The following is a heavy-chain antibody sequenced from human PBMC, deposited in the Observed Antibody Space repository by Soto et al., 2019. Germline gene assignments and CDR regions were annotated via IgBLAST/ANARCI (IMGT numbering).Heavy chain of an antibody. CDR3: ARAAILWFGASGLFDY. V-gene: IGHV1-18*01. Sequence: ASVKVSCKASGYTFTSYGISWVRQAPGQGLEWMGWISAYNGNTNYAQKLQGRVTMTTDTSTSTAYMELRSLRSDDTAVYYCARAAILWFGASGLFDYWGQGTLVTVSS. J-gene: IGHJ4*02. CDR1: GYTFTSYG. D-gene: IGHD3-10*01. CDR2: ISAYNGNT.